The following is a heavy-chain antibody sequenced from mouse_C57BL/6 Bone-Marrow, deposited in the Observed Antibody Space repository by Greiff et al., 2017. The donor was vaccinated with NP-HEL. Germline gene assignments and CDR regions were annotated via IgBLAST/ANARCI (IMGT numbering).Heavy chain of an antibody. CDR3: ASPYDYDVAWFAY. CDR1: GFTFSSYG. CDR2: ISSGGSYT. D-gene: IGHD2-4*01. V-gene: IGHV5-6*02. J-gene: IGHJ3*01. Sequence: DVKLVESGGDLVKPGGSLKLSCAASGFTFSSYGMSWVRQTPDKRLEWVATISSGGSYTYYPDSVKGRFTLSRDNATNTLYLQMSSLKSEDTAMYYCASPYDYDVAWFAYWGQGTLVTVSA.